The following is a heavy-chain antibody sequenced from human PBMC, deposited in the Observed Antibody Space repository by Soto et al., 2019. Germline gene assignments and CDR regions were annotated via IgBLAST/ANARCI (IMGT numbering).Heavy chain of an antibody. J-gene: IGHJ5*02. CDR2: NYHSGST. CDR1: GGSISSGGYS. D-gene: IGHD6-6*01. V-gene: IGHV4-30-2*01. Sequence: SETLSLTCAVSGGSISSGGYSWSWIRQPPGKGLEWIGYNYHSGSTYYNPSLKSRVTISVDRSKNQFSLKLSSVTAADTAVYYCARESIASRLRWFDAWGQGTMVTVSS. CDR3: ARESIASRLRWFDA.